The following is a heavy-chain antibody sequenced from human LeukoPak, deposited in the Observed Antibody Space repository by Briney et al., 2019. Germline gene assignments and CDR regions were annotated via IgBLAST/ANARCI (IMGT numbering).Heavy chain of an antibody. CDR3: ARDLSGVTGYTYGRGIDY. V-gene: IGHV3-7*01. CDR2: IKKDGSEK. CDR1: GFTFSSYW. Sequence: PGGSLRLSCAASGFTFSSYWMSWVRQAPGKGLEWVANIKKDGSEKYYVDSVKGRFTISRDSAKTSLYLQMNSLRAEDTAVYYCARDLSGVTGYTYGRGIDYWGRGTLVTVSS. J-gene: IGHJ4*02. D-gene: IGHD5-18*01.